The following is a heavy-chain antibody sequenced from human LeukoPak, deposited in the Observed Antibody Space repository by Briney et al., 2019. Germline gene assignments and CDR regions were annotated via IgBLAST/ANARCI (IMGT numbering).Heavy chain of an antibody. V-gene: IGHV1-18*01. J-gene: IGHJ4*02. CDR1: GYTFTSYG. CDR3: ARDANYYDSSGYYPFGY. Sequence: GASVKVSCKASGYTFTSYGISWVRQAPGQGLEWMGWISAYNGNTNYAQKLQGRVTMTTDTSTSTAYMELRSLRSDDTAVYYCARDANYYDSSGYYPFGYWGQGTLVTVSS. CDR2: ISAYNGNT. D-gene: IGHD3-22*01.